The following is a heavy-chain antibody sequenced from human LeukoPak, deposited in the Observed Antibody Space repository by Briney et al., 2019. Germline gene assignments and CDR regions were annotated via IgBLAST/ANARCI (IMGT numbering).Heavy chain of an antibody. V-gene: IGHV3-48*03. CDR3: ATHYYDSRGYLAAIDS. D-gene: IGHD3-22*01. CDR2: ISSSGSTI. J-gene: IGHJ5*01. Sequence: PGGSLRLSCAASGFTFSSYEMNWVRQAPGKGLEWVSYISSSGSTIYYADSVKGRFTISRDNAKNSLYLQMNSLRAEDTAVYYCATHYYDSRGYLAAIDSWGQGTLVTVSS. CDR1: GFTFSSYE.